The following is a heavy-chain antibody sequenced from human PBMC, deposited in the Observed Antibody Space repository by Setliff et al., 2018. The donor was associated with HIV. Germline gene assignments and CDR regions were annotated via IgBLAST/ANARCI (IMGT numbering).Heavy chain of an antibody. V-gene: IGHV1-3*01. CDR3: ARDFHVLGYCSADSCPYDASDV. Sequence: ASVKVSCKASGYTFTDYTIHWVRQAPGQRLEWMGWINAGNGNTKYSQKFQGRVTITRETSASIAYMELSSLRSDDTAIYYCARDFHVLGYCSADSCPYDASDVWGQGAMVTVSS. D-gene: IGHD2-15*01. CDR1: GYTFTDYT. J-gene: IGHJ3*01. CDR2: INAGNGNT.